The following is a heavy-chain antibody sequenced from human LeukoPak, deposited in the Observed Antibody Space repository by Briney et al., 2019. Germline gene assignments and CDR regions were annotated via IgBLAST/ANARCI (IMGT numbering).Heavy chain of an antibody. J-gene: IGHJ5*02. Sequence: PGRSLRLSCAASRFTFSSYGMHWVRQAPGKGLEWVAVIWYDGSNKYYADSVKGRFTISRDNSKNTLYLQMNSLRAEDTAVYYCARNQQLDGNWFDPWGQGTLVTVSS. CDR2: IWYDGSNK. CDR1: RFTFSSYG. CDR3: ARNQQLDGNWFDP. V-gene: IGHV3-33*01. D-gene: IGHD6-13*01.